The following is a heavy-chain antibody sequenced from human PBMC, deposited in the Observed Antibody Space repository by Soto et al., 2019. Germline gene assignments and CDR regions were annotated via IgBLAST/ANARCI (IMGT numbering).Heavy chain of an antibody. V-gene: IGHV1-69*01. D-gene: IGHD1-26*01. J-gene: IGHJ3*02. CDR1: GGSFSSNA. Sequence: QVQLVQSVAEVKKPGSSVKVSCKASGGSFSSNAISWVRQAPGQGLEWMGGIIPILGSANYAQKFQDRLTITADGSTTTTYMELNSLRSEDAAVYYCASRERVEAFDIWGQGTLVTVSS. CDR3: ASRERVEAFDI. CDR2: IIPILGSA.